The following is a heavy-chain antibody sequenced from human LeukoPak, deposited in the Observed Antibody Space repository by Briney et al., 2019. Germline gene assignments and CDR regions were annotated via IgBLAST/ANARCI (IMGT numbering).Heavy chain of an antibody. Sequence: GGSLRLSCTASGFTVSSNYMGWVRQAPGKGLEWVSVRHGGGNTWYAHSVKGGFTISSDQSKSTLYLQMNSLRADDTAVYYCARDHPDRSGYSVIWGQGTLVTVSS. J-gene: IGHJ4*02. CDR1: GFTVSSNY. CDR3: ARDHPDRSGYSVI. D-gene: IGHD3-22*01. V-gene: IGHV3-53*01. CDR2: RHGGGNT.